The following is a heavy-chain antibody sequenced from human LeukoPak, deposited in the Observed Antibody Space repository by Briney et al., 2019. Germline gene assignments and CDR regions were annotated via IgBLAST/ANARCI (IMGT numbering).Heavy chain of an antibody. CDR3: ARSPLVEMATIGGYNWFDP. CDR1: GYTFTSYG. CDR2: ISAYNGNT. J-gene: IGHJ5*02. Sequence: ASVKVSCKASGYTFTSYGISWVRQAPGHGLEWMGWISAYNGNTNYAQKLQGRVTMTTDTSTSTAYMELRSLRSDDTAVYYCARSPLVEMATIGGYNWFDPWGQGTLVTVSS. V-gene: IGHV1-18*01. D-gene: IGHD5-24*01.